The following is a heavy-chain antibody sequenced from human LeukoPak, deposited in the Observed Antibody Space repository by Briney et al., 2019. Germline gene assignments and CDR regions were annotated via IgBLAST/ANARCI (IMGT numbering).Heavy chain of an antibody. CDR2: FDPEDGET. CDR3: ATYQEPVYGGNSYENFDY. J-gene: IGHJ4*02. Sequence: ASVKVSCKVSGYTLTELSMHWVRQAPGKGLEWMGGFDPEDGETIYAQKFQGRVTMTEDTSTDAAYMELSSLRSEDTAVYYCATYQEPVYGGNSYENFDYWGQGTLVTVSS. CDR1: GYTLTELS. V-gene: IGHV1-24*01. D-gene: IGHD4-23*01.